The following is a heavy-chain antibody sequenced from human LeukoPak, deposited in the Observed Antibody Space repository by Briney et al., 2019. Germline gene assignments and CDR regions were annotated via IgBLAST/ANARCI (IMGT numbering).Heavy chain of an antibody. CDR3: ARHEGYYGSGSWVPPPDY. V-gene: IGHV4-39*01. J-gene: IGHJ4*02. CDR1: GGSISSSSYY. CDR2: IYYSGST. D-gene: IGHD3-10*01. Sequence: SETLSLTCTVSGGSISSSSYYWGWIRQPPGRGLGWIGSIYYSGSTYYNPSLKSRVTISADTSKSQFSLKLSSVTAADTAVYYCARHEGYYGSGSWVPPPDYWGQGTLVTVSS.